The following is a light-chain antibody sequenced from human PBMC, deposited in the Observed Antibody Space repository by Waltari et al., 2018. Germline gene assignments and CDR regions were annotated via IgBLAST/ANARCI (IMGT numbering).Light chain of an antibody. Sequence: QSALTQPASVSGSPGQSITISCTGTSSDVGGYDHVSWYQQDPGKAPKLMIYDVSNRPSVVSNRFSGSKSGNTASLTISGLQAEDEADYYCSSYTSSSTLFVFGTGTKVTVL. CDR1: SSDVGGYDH. J-gene: IGLJ1*01. CDR2: DVS. V-gene: IGLV2-14*01. CDR3: SSYTSSSTLFV.